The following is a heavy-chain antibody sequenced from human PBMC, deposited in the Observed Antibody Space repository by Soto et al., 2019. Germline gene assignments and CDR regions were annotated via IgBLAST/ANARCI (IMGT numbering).Heavy chain of an antibody. CDR2: INSDGSST. Sequence: GGSLRLSCAASGFTFSSYWMHWVRQAPGKGLVWVSRINSDGSSTSYADSVKGRFTISRDNAKNTLYLQMNSLRAEDTAVYYCASLLLTPGAFDIWGQGTMVTVSS. CDR3: ASLLLTPGAFDI. J-gene: IGHJ3*02. V-gene: IGHV3-74*01. D-gene: IGHD3-10*01. CDR1: GFTFSSYW.